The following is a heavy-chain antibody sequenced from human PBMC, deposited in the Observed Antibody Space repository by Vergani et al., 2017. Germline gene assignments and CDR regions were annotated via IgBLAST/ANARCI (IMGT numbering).Heavy chain of an antibody. CDR1: GFTFSSYS. D-gene: IGHD3-22*01. CDR2: ISSSSSTI. CDR3: AREGLEYYYDSSGYYY. Sequence: EVQLVESGGGLVQPGGSLRLSCAASGFTFSSYSMNWVRQAPGKGLEWVSYISSSSSTIYYADSVKGRFTISRDNAKNSLYLQMNSLRAEDTAVYYCAREGLEYYYDSSGYYYWGQGTLVTVSS. J-gene: IGHJ4*02. V-gene: IGHV3-48*01.